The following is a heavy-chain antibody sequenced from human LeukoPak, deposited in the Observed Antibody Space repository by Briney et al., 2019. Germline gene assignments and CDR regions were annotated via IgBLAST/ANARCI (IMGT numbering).Heavy chain of an antibody. J-gene: IGHJ1*01. CDR3: ARDSLSGVAGTGYFHH. CDR2: ISSSSSSYI. D-gene: IGHD6-19*01. Sequence: GGSLRLSCAASGFTFSSYSMNWVRQAPGKGLEWVSSISSSSSSYIYYADSMKGRFTISRDNAKNSLYLQMNSLRAEDTAVYYCARDSLSGVAGTGYFHHWGQGTLVTVSS. V-gene: IGHV3-21*01. CDR1: GFTFSSYS.